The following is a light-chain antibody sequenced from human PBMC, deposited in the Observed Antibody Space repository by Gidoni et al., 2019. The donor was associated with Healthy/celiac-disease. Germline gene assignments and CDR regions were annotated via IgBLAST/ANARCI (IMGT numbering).Light chain of an antibody. V-gene: IGKV3-20*01. CDR2: GAS. CDR3: QQYGSSPWT. Sequence: GTLSLSPAARATLPCRASQSVSSSYLAWYQQKPGQAPKLLIYGASSRATGIPDRFSGSGSGTDFTLTISRLEPEDFAVYYCQQYGSSPWTFGQGTKVEIK. J-gene: IGKJ1*01. CDR1: QSVSSSY.